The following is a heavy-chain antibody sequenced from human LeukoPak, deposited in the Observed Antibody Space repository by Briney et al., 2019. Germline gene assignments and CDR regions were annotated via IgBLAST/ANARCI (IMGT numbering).Heavy chain of an antibody. CDR2: ISSSGSTI. CDR1: GFTFSSYE. V-gene: IGHV3-48*03. D-gene: IGHD3-22*01. CDR3: ARDRPRSYYCDSSGYPHYFDY. Sequence: PGGSLRLSCAASGFTFSSYEMNWVRQAPGKGLEWVSYISSSGSTIYYADSVKGRFTISRDNAKNSLYLQMNSLRAEDTAVYYCARDRPRSYYCDSSGYPHYFDYWGQGTLVTVSS. J-gene: IGHJ4*02.